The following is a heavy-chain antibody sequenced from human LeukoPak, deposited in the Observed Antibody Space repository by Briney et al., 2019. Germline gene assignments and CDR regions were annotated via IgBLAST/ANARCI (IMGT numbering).Heavy chain of an antibody. J-gene: IGHJ4*02. CDR2: ISGSGDST. D-gene: IGHD3-16*02. V-gene: IGHV3-23*01. CDR1: GFTFSIYA. CDR3: AKDIWGYPLSPIDY. Sequence: GGSLRLYCAASGFTFSIYAMNWVRQAPGKGLEWVSSISGSGDSTYYADSVKGRFTISRDNPKKKLYVQMNSLRAEDTAAYYCAKDIWGYPLSPIDYWGQGTLVTVSS.